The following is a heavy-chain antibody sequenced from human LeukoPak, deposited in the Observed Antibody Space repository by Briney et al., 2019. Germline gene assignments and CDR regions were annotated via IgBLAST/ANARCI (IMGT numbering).Heavy chain of an antibody. V-gene: IGHV3-20*04. CDR2: INWNGGST. CDR3: ARVSRDGYNSHFYYFDY. J-gene: IGHJ4*02. Sequence: PGGSLRLSCAASGFTFSSYNMNWVRQAPGKGLEWVSGINWNGGSTGYADSVKGRFTISRDNAKNSLYLQMNSLRAEDTALYYCARVSRDGYNSHFYYFDYWGQGTLVTVSS. D-gene: IGHD5-24*01. CDR1: GFTFSSYN.